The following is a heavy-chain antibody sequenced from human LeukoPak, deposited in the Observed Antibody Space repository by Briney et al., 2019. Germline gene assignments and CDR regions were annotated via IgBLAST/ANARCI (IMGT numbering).Heavy chain of an antibody. V-gene: IGHV3-53*01. D-gene: IGHD3-10*01. Sequence: PSETLSLTCTVSGGSISSNYMSWVRQAPGKGLEWVSVTYSNGRTYYADSVKGRFTISRDTSKNTLYLQMNSLRAEDTAVYYCARVLSGRGSLYDYYYYMDVWGKGTTVTISS. CDR1: GGSISSNY. CDR2: TYSNGRT. CDR3: ARVLSGRGSLYDYYYYMDV. J-gene: IGHJ6*03.